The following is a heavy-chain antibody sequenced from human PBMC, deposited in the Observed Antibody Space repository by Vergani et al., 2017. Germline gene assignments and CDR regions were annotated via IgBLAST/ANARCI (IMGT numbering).Heavy chain of an antibody. CDR3: ATIGYRRWGYYFDY. CDR2: IYHSGST. Sequence: QLQLQESGSGLVKPSQTLSLTFAVSGGSISSGCYSWSWIRQPPGKGLEWIGYIYHSGSTYYNPSLKSRVTISVDRSKNQFSLKLSSVTAADTAVYYCATIGYRRWGYYFDYWGQGTLVTVSS. D-gene: IGHD2-2*02. J-gene: IGHJ4*02. CDR1: GGSISSGCYS. V-gene: IGHV4-30-2*01.